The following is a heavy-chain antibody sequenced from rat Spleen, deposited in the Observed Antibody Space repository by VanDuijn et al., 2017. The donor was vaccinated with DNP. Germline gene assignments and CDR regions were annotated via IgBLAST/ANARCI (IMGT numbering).Heavy chain of an antibody. Sequence: EVQLQESGPGLVKPSQSLSLTCSVTGYSITSNYWGWIRQFPGNKMEYIGHISYSGRTNYNPSLKRRISITRDTSKNQFFLQLNSITTEDTATYYCARWKIGPHYFDYWGQGTLVTVSS. D-gene: IGHD1-1*01. CDR3: ARWKIGPHYFDY. CDR1: GYSITSNY. V-gene: IGHV3-1*01. J-gene: IGHJ3*01. CDR2: ISYSGRT.